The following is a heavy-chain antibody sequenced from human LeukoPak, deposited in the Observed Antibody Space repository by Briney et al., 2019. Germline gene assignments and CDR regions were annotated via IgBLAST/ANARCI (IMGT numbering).Heavy chain of an antibody. V-gene: IGHV1-2*02. Sequence: ASVKVSCKASGYTFTSYYMHWVRQAPGQGLEWMGWINPNSGGTNYAQKFQGRVTMTRDTSISTAYMELSRLRSDDTAVYYCARDPHYGSGTHYYYYMDVWGKGTTVTVSS. J-gene: IGHJ6*03. D-gene: IGHD3-10*01. CDR1: GYTFTSYY. CDR2: INPNSGGT. CDR3: ARDPHYGSGTHYYYYMDV.